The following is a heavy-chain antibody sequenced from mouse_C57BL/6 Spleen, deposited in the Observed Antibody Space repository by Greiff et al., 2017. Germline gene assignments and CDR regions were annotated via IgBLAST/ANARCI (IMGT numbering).Heavy chain of an antibody. CDR3: ARDLDY. J-gene: IGHJ4*01. CDR2: INYDGSST. V-gene: IGHV5-16*01. Sequence: EVKLMESEGGLVQPGSSMKLSCTVSGFTFSDYYMAWVRQVPEKGLEWVANINYDGSSTYYLDSLKSRFIISRDNAKNILYLQMSSLKSEDTATYYCARDLDYWGQGTSVTVSS. CDR1: GFTFSDYY.